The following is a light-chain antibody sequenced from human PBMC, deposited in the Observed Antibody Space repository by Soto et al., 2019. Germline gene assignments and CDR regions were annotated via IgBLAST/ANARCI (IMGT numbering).Light chain of an antibody. Sequence: DIQITQSPSTLSASIGDRVTITCRASESIRTWLAWYQHKPGKAPKFLIYDASSLESGVPSRFSGSGSGTEFTLTISNLQPDDFATYYCQHYNSYSEAFGQGTKVDI. CDR1: ESIRTW. J-gene: IGKJ1*01. CDR3: QHYNSYSEA. V-gene: IGKV1-5*01. CDR2: DAS.